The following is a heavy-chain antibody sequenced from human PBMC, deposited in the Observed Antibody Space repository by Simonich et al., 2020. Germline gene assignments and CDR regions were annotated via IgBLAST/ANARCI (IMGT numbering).Heavy chain of an antibody. D-gene: IGHD6-13*01. Sequence: QLQLQESGPGLVKPSETLSLTCTVSGGSISSSSYYWGWIRQPPGKGLEWIGMIYYCGSNYYNPSLKSRVTISGDTSKTQFSLKLSSLTAADTAVYYCARHAGFAFDIWGQGTMVTVSS. CDR3: ARHAGFAFDI. CDR1: GGSISSSSYY. CDR2: IYYCGSN. V-gene: IGHV4-39*01. J-gene: IGHJ3*02.